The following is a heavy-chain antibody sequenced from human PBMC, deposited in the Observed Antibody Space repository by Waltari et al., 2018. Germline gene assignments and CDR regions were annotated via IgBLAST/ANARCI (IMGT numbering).Heavy chain of an antibody. CDR3: TRVSAAFYILFY. J-gene: IGHJ4*02. D-gene: IGHD3-3*02. V-gene: IGHV1-8*02. CDR2: MSPGSGSR. Sequence: QVQLVQSGAEVKKPGASVKVSCKASGYKFTDFDFHWVRQAPGQGLEWLGWMSPGSGSRGYAQKFQGRVTMTTNTSISTAYMELSSLRSEDTAVYYCTRVSAAFYILFYWGQGTLVTVSS. CDR1: GYKFTDFD.